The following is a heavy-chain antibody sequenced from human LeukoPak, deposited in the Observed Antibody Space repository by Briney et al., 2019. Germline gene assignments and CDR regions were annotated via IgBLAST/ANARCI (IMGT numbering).Heavy chain of an antibody. Sequence: SETLSLTCTVSGGSISSYYWSWIRQPAGKGLEWIGRIYYSGSTYYNPSLKSRVTISVDTSKNQFSLKLSSVTAADTAVYYCARHWAAAGTVDYWGQGTLVTVSS. V-gene: IGHV4-59*05. CDR1: GGSISSYY. CDR3: ARHWAAAGTVDY. CDR2: IYYSGST. D-gene: IGHD6-13*01. J-gene: IGHJ4*02.